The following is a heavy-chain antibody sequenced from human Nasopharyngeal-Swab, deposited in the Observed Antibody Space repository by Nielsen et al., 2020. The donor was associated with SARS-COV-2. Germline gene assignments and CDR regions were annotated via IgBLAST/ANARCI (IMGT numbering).Heavy chain of an antibody. J-gene: IGHJ6*03. CDR1: GFSFSTYW. Sequence: GESLKISCAASGFSFSTYWMTWVRQAPGKGLEWVANIKQDGSEKYYVDSVKGRFTVSRDNPKNLLYLQVNSLRAEDTAVYYCARQGVFVPGYFHQYYMDVWGKGTTVTVSS. CDR2: IKQDGSEK. V-gene: IGHV3-7*03. CDR3: ARQGVFVPGYFHQYYMDV. D-gene: IGHD3-16*02.